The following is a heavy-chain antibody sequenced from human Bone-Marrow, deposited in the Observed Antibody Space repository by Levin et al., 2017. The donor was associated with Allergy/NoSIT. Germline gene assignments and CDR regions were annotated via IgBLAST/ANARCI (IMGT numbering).Heavy chain of an antibody. CDR3: ARGITFVRGRAFEL. V-gene: IGHV4-61*01. J-gene: IGHJ3*01. Sequence: SETLSLTCTVSGVSVSSGTYYWTWIRQPPGKGLEWIGYIYYSGSTSYNPALESRVTISVDTSKNQFSLNLRSVTAADTAIYYCARGITFVRGRAFELWGHGTVVSVSS. D-gene: IGHD3-10*01. CDR2: IYYSGST. CDR1: GVSVSSGTYY.